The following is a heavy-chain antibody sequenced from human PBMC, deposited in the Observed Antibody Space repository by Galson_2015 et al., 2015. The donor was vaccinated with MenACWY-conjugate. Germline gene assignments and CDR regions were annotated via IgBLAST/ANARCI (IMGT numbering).Heavy chain of an antibody. J-gene: IGHJ4*02. CDR3: TRVSFYYGLYFDF. V-gene: IGHV1-18*04. D-gene: IGHD3-10*01. CDR1: GSTFTHCA. Sequence: QSGAEVTKPGESLTISCKASGSTFTHCAITWVRQAPGQGLEWMGWVSTYNGDTKYAQKFQGRVAMTTDTSTSTGYMELRSLRSDDTAVYYCTRVSFYYGLYFDFWGQGTLVTVSS. CDR2: VSTYNGDT.